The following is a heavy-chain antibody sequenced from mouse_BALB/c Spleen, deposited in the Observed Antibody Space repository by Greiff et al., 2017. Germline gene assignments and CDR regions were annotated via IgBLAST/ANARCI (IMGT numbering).Heavy chain of an antibody. CDR3: ALLRLWYFDV. J-gene: IGHJ1*01. Sequence: QVQLQQSAAELARPGASVKMSCKASGYTFTSYTMHWVKQRPGQGLEWIGYINPSSGYTEYNQKFKDKTTLTADKSASTAYMQLSSLTSEDSAVYYCALLRLWYFDVWGAGTTVTDSS. V-gene: IGHV1-4*02. CDR1: GYTFTSYT. D-gene: IGHD1-2*01. CDR2: INPSSGYT.